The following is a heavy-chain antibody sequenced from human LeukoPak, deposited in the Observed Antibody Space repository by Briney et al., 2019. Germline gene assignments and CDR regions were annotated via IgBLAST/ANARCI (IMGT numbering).Heavy chain of an antibody. D-gene: IGHD3-10*01. CDR3: AKDRGHLDAFDI. J-gene: IGHJ3*02. V-gene: IGHV3-23*01. Sequence: GGSLRLSCAASGFTFSSYAMSWVRQAPGKGLEWVSAISGSGGNTYYADSVKGRFTISRDNSKNTLYLQMNSLRAEDTAVYYCAKDRGHLDAFDIWGQGTMVTVSS. CDR1: GFTFSSYA. CDR2: ISGSGGNT.